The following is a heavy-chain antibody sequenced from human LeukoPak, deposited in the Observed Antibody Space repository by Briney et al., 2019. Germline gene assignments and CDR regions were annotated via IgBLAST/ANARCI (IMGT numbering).Heavy chain of an antibody. V-gene: IGHV3-74*01. J-gene: IGHJ4*02. Sequence: PGGSLRLSCAASGFTFSNYWMHWVRQAPGKGLVWVSRINTDGSNTNYADSVRGRFTISRDNAKNTLYLQMNSPRAEDTAVYYCARALYTSGWYPDYFDYWGQGTLVTVSS. CDR2: INTDGSNT. CDR1: GFTFSNYW. D-gene: IGHD6-19*01. CDR3: ARALYTSGWYPDYFDY.